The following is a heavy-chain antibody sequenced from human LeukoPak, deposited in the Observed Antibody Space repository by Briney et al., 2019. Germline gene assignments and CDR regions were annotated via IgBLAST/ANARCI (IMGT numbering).Heavy chain of an antibody. Sequence: PSETLSLTCTVSGGSISSYYWSWIRQPPGKGLEWIGYIYYSGSTNYNPSLKSRVTISVGTSKNQFSLKLSSVTAADTAVYYCTRVIRYYYDSSGYYSYFDYWGQGTLVTVSS. CDR3: TRVIRYYYDSSGYYSYFDY. V-gene: IGHV4-59*01. J-gene: IGHJ4*02. D-gene: IGHD3-22*01. CDR1: GGSISSYY. CDR2: IYYSGST.